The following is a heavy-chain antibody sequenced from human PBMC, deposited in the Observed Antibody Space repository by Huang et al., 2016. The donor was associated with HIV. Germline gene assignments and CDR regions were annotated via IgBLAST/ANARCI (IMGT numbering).Heavy chain of an antibody. Sequence: QVQLVQSGAEVKKPGASVKVSCKVSGYTRTELSIHWVRQAPGKGLEWMGGFAPEHVEPTYAQNFQGRVTMTEDTSTDTAYMELNSLRSEDTAVYYCATGFDTYYDIWGQGTMVIASS. J-gene: IGHJ3*02. CDR2: FAPEHVEP. V-gene: IGHV1-24*01. CDR1: GYTRTELS. D-gene: IGHD2-21*01. CDR3: ATGFDTYYDI.